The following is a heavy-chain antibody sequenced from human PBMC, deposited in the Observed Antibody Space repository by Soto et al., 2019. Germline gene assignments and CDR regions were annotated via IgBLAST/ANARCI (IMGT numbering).Heavy chain of an antibody. J-gene: IGHJ6*02. CDR1: GFTFSSYA. CDR2: ISYDGSNK. Sequence: PGGSLRLSCAASGFTFSSYAMHWVRQAPGKGLEWVAVISYDGSNKYYADSVKGRFTISRDNSKNTLYLQMNSLRAEDTAVYYCARDSSTSCYKPCGLYGMDVWGQGTTVTVSS. V-gene: IGHV3-30-3*01. D-gene: IGHD2-2*02. CDR3: ARDSSTSCYKPCGLYGMDV.